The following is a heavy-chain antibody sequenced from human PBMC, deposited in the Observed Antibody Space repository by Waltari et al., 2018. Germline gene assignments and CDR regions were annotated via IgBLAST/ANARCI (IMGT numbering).Heavy chain of an antibody. D-gene: IGHD3-22*01. Sequence: QVQLQESGPGLVKPSETLSLTCPVSGYSISSGYYWGWIRQPPGKGLEWIGSIYHSGSTYYNPSLKSRVTISVDTSKNQFSLKLSSVTAADTAVYYCARGSITMIVVVFDYWGQGTLVTVSS. CDR2: IYHSGST. V-gene: IGHV4-38-2*02. CDR1: GYSISSGYY. CDR3: ARGSITMIVVVFDY. J-gene: IGHJ4*02.